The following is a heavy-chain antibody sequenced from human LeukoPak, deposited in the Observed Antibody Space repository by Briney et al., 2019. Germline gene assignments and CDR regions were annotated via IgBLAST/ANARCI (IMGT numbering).Heavy chain of an antibody. Sequence: GGSLRLSCAASGFTFSSYAMKWVRQAPGKGLEWVSTISGSGASTYYADSVKGRFTISRDNAKNSLYLQMNSLRAEDTAVYYCARRRDSGSLQHFDYWGQGTLVTVSS. CDR2: ISGSGAST. D-gene: IGHD1-26*01. V-gene: IGHV3-23*01. CDR1: GFTFSSYA. CDR3: ARRRDSGSLQHFDY. J-gene: IGHJ4*02.